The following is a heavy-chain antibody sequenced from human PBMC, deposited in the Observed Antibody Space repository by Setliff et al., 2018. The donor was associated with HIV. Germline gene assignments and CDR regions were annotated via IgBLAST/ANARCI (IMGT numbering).Heavy chain of an antibody. CDR3: ARVQMAYAAFDV. V-gene: IGHV4-59*01. D-gene: IGHD4-17*01. CDR2: IYFTGSS. J-gene: IGHJ3*01. Sequence: SETLSLTCTVSGGSISTYYWSWIRQPPGKGLEWIGSIYFTGSSDNNPSLKSRVTLSVDTSKHQFSLKLRSVTAADTAVYYCARVQMAYAAFDVWGQGTMVTVSS. CDR1: GGSISTYY.